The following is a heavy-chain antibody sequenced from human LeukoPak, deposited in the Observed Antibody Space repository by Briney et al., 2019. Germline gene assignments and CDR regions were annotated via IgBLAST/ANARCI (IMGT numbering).Heavy chain of an antibody. V-gene: IGHV3-74*01. CDR3: ARVYYGSGFPIDY. D-gene: IGHD3-10*01. CDR1: GFTFSSYW. CDR2: INSDGSST. J-gene: IGHJ4*02. Sequence: GGSLRLSCAASGFTFSSYWMHWVRQAPGKGLVWVSRINSDGSSTSYADSVKGRFTISRDNAKNTLYLQMNSLRAEDTAVYYCARVYYGSGFPIDYWGQGTLVTVSS.